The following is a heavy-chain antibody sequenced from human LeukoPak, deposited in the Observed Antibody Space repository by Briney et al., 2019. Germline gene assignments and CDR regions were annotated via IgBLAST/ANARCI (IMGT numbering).Heavy chain of an antibody. J-gene: IGHJ5*02. CDR3: ARGGYCSSTSCYTGDWFDP. CDR1: GYTFTSYD. CDR2: MNPNSGNT. Sequence: ASVKVSCKASGYTFTSYDINWVRQATGQGLEWMGWMNPNSGNTGYAQKFQGRVTITRNTSISTAHMELSSLRSEDTAVYYCARGGYCSSTSCYTGDWFDPWGQGTLVTVSS. D-gene: IGHD2-2*02. V-gene: IGHV1-8*03.